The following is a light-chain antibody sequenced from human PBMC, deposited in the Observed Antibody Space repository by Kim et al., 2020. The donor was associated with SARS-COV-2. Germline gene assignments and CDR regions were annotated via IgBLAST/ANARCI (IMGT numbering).Light chain of an antibody. CDR1: QSVMTN. CDR3: HQYSDRPT. Sequence: EVVMTQSPATLSVSPGERATLSCRASQSVMTNLAWYQQKPGQSPRLLIYEASTRATGIPARFSGSGSGTEFTLIISSLQSEDFAVYYCHQYSDRPTFGRGTRLEIK. V-gene: IGKV3D-15*01. J-gene: IGKJ5*01. CDR2: EAS.